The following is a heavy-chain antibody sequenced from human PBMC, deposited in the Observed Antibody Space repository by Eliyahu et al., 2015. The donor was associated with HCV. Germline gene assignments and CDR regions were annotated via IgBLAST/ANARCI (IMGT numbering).Heavy chain of an antibody. CDR2: INAGNGNT. CDR1: GYTFTSYA. V-gene: IGHV1-3*01. CDR3: ASEPAGGFGWFREFRN. J-gene: IGHJ4*02. D-gene: IGHD3-10*01. Sequence: QVQLVQSGAEVKKPGASVKVSCKASGYTFTSYAMHWVRXAPGQRLXWMGWINAGNGNTKYSQKFQGRVTITRDTSASTAYMELSSLRSEDTAVYYCASEPAGGFGWFREFRNWGQGTLVTVSS.